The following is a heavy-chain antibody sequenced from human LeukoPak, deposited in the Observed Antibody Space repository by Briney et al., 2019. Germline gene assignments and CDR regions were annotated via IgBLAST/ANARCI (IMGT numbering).Heavy chain of an antibody. Sequence: GGSLRLSCAASGFTFSSYGMNWVRQAPGKGLEWVSSISSGSSYIYYADSLKGRFTISRDNAKNSLYLQMSSLRAEDTAVYYCARVGAKGGWYFDLWGRGTLVTVSS. CDR3: ARVGAKGGWYFDL. V-gene: IGHV3-21*06. CDR2: ISSGSSYI. J-gene: IGHJ2*01. CDR1: GFTFSSYG. D-gene: IGHD3-10*01.